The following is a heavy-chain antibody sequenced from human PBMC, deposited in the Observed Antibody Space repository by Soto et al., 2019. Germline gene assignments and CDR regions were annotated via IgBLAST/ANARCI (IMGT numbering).Heavy chain of an antibody. D-gene: IGHD2-2*01. V-gene: IGHV1-69*13. CDR2: VIPIFGIP. CDR3: AREDRDRETGLVPAAIDGMDV. J-gene: IGHJ6*02. CDR1: GYIFTNYS. Sequence: GASVKVSCKASGYIFTNYSITWVRQAPGHGLEWIGRVIPIFGIPTYAQKFQGRVTFTADESTSTAYMELSSLRSDDTAVYYCAREDRDRETGLVPAAIDGMDVWAQGTTVTVSS.